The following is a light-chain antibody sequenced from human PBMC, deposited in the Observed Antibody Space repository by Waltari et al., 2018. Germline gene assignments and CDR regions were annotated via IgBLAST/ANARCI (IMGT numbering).Light chain of an antibody. CDR1: SSDVGGFNY. J-gene: IGLJ2*01. CDR3: SSYAGTNNVV. CDR2: EVS. V-gene: IGLV2-8*01. Sequence: QSALTQPPSASGSPGQSVTISCTATSSDVGGFNYVSWYQQHPGKAPKLMIYEVSKRPAGFPDRFSGSKSGNTASLTVSGLQAEDEGDYYCSSYAGTNNVVFGGGTKLTVL.